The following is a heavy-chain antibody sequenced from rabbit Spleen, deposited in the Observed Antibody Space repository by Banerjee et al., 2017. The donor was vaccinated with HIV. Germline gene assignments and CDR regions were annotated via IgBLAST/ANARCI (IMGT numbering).Heavy chain of an antibody. V-gene: IGHV1S45*01. J-gene: IGHJ4*01. CDR2: IYAGSSGST. D-gene: IGHD4-1*01. CDR1: GFSFSSNYY. Sequence: QEQLEESGGDLVKPEGSLTLTCTASGFSFSSNYYMCWVRQAPGKGLECIACIYAGSSGSTWYASWAKGRFTISKTSSTTVTLQMTSLTAADTATYFCARDAYSSASRCYFDLWGQGTLVTVS. CDR3: ARDAYSSASRCYFDL.